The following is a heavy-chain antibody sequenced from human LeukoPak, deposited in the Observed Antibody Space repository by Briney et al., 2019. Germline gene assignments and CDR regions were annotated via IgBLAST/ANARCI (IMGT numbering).Heavy chain of an antibody. CDR2: ISYDGSNK. J-gene: IGHJ4*02. V-gene: IGHV3-30*04. CDR1: GFTFSSYA. Sequence: GGSLRLSCAASGFTFSSYAMHWVRQAPGKGLEGVAVISYDGSNKYYADSVKGRFTISRDNSKNTLYLQMNSLRAEDTAVYYCARDSIGENYDILTGYYTGGFDYWGQGTLVTVSS. D-gene: IGHD3-9*01. CDR3: ARDSIGENYDILTGYYTGGFDY.